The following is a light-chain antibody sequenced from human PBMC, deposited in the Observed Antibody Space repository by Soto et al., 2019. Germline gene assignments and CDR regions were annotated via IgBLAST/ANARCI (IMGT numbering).Light chain of an antibody. Sequence: EIVMTQSPATLSVSPGERATLSCRASQSVSSKLVWYQQKPGQAPRLLFCGASTRATGIPGRFSARGSGAEFTLTISSLQSEDFAVYYCLQYKNWPYTFGQGTKLEI. CDR2: GAS. V-gene: IGKV3-15*01. CDR1: QSVSSK. J-gene: IGKJ2*01. CDR3: LQYKNWPYT.